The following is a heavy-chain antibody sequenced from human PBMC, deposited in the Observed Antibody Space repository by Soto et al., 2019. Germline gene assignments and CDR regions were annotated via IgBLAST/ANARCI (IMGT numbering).Heavy chain of an antibody. CDR3: TTIGDRSGSYYYYMDV. CDR2: IKSKTDGGTS. J-gene: IGHJ6*03. D-gene: IGHD2-21*02. CDR1: GFTFSNAW. Sequence: EVQLVESGGGLVKPGGSLRLSCAASGFTFSNAWMSWVRQAPGKGLEWVGRIKSKTDGGTSDYAAPVKGRFTISRDDSKNTLYLQMNSLKTEDTAVYYCTTIGDRSGSYYYYMDVWGKGTTVTVSS. V-gene: IGHV3-15*01.